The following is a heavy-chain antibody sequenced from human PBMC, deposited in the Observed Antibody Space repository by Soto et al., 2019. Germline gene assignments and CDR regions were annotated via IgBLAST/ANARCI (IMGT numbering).Heavy chain of an antibody. CDR1: GGSFSGYY. CDR3: ARANCSGGSCYSTVEKKYYFDY. V-gene: IGHV4-34*01. Sequence: PSETLSLTCAVYGGSFSGYYWSWIRQPPGKGLEWIGEINHSGSTNYNPSLKSRVTISVDTSKNQFSLKLSSVTAADTAVYYCARANCSGGSCYSTVEKKYYFDYWGQGTLVTVSS. CDR2: INHSGST. J-gene: IGHJ4*02. D-gene: IGHD2-15*01.